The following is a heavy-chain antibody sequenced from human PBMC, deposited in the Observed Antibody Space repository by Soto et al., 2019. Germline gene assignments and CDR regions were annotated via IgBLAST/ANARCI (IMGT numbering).Heavy chain of an antibody. CDR3: ARRARPGYNSPIDY. CDR1: AFTFTNHA. CDR2: VSGRGGRT. J-gene: IGHJ4*02. V-gene: IGHV3-23*01. Sequence: EVQLLESGGGLVQPGGSLRLSCAASAFTFTNHAMNWVRQAPGKGLEWVSGVSGRGGRTNYAESVKGRFTVSSDNSKRTLYLQMNSLRAEDTAVYYCARRARPGYNSPIDYWGQGTLVTVSS. D-gene: IGHD5-12*01.